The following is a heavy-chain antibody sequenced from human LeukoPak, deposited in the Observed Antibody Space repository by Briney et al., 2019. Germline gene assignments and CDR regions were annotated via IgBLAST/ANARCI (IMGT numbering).Heavy chain of an antibody. Sequence: SETLSLTCIVSGYSISSDYYWGWIRQPPGKGLEWIGNIYHSGSTYYNPSLRSRVTISIDTSKNQFSLKLSSVTAADTAVYYCARVQLWNYDAFDIWGQGTMVTVSS. CDR3: ARVQLWNYDAFDI. J-gene: IGHJ3*02. V-gene: IGHV4-38-2*02. CDR1: GYSISSDYY. CDR2: IYHSGST. D-gene: IGHD5-18*01.